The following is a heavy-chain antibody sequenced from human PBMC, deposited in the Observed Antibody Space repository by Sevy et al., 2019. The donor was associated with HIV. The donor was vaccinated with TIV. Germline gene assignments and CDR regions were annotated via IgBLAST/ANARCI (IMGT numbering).Heavy chain of an antibody. CDR1: GFTFSSYA. J-gene: IGHJ4*02. CDR2: ISDTGIGT. CDR3: ARTGGSCSGTTCPIDY. D-gene: IGHD2-15*01. V-gene: IGHV3-23*01. Sequence: GGSLRLSCAASGFTFSSYAMFWVRQAPGKGLEWVPSISDTGIGTYYADSVKGRFTISRDNSKNTLYLQMSSLRAEDTAVYYCARTGGSCSGTTCPIDYWGQGALVTVSS.